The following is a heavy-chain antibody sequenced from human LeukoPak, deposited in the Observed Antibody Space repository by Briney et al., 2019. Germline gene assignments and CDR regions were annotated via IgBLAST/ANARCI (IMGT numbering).Heavy chain of an antibody. Sequence: QAGGSLRLSCAASRFTFSSYAMSWVRQAPGKGLEWVSSIGGSDGSTYYADSVKGRFTISRDNSKNTLYLQMNSLRAEDTAVYYCAKVETAAAATLRGFDYWGQGTLVTVSS. D-gene: IGHD6-13*01. V-gene: IGHV3-23*01. CDR2: IGGSDGST. J-gene: IGHJ4*02. CDR1: RFTFSSYA. CDR3: AKVETAAAATLRGFDY.